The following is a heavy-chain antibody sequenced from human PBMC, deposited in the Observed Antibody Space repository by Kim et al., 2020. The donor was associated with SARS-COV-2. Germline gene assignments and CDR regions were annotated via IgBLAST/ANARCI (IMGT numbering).Heavy chain of an antibody. J-gene: IGHJ6*01. CDR1: GFIFSRYS. CDR2: INSSGGST. Sequence: GGSLRLSCAASGFIFSRYSMSWVRQAPGKGLEWVSAINSSGGSTYYAASMKCRITISRDNTNNTLYLQMSSLGEDAPAEYCGSEATVYGTGWLCFYYG. CDR3: SEATVYGTGWLCFYYG. V-gene: IGHV3-23*01. D-gene: IGHD3-10*01.